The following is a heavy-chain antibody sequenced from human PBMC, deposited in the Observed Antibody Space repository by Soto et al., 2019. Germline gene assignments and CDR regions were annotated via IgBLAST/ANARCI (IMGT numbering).Heavy chain of an antibody. D-gene: IGHD3-10*01. Sequence: QVQLVQSGAEVKKPGASVKVSCKASGYTFTSYGISWVRQAPGQGLEWMGWISAYNGNTNYAQKLQGRVTMTTDTSPSTAYMELRSLRSDDTAVYYCARVWFGESTHANSWFDPWGQGTLVTVSS. J-gene: IGHJ5*02. CDR1: GYTFTSYG. CDR2: ISAYNGNT. V-gene: IGHV1-18*01. CDR3: ARVWFGESTHANSWFDP.